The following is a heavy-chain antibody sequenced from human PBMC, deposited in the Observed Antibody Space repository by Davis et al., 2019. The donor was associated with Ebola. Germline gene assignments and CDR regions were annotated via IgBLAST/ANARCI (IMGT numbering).Heavy chain of an antibody. D-gene: IGHD6-13*01. Sequence: PSETLSLTCTVSGGSISSHYWSWLRQPPGKGLEWIAYIYYSGITNYNPSLKSRVTISVDMSKNQFSLKLSSMTAADTAVYYCARAPIAGAGTRWGTRWFDPWGQGTLVTVSS. J-gene: IGHJ5*02. CDR2: IYYSGIT. CDR1: GGSISSHY. V-gene: IGHV4-59*11. CDR3: ARAPIAGAGTRWGTRWFDP.